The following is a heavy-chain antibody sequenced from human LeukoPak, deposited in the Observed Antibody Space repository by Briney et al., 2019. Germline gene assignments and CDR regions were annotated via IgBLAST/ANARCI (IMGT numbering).Heavy chain of an antibody. CDR3: VRVRELNS. Sequence: PSETLSLTCTVSGGSISIYYWSWIRQPPGKGLEWIGYIYNSGSTIYNPSLKSRLTISVDTSKNQFSLKLTSVTAADTAVYSGVRVRELNSGGTGPLAPVSS. CDR1: GGSISIYY. CDR2: IYNSGST. J-gene: IGHJ5*01. D-gene: IGHD5-24*01. V-gene: IGHV4-59*01.